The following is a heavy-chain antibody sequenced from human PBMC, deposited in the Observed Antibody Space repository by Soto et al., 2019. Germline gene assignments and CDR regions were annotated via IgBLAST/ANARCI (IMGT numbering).Heavy chain of an antibody. J-gene: IGHJ4*02. CDR2: IIPILDMA. Sequence: QVQLVQSGAEVRKPGSSVKVSCKASGGTFSSNTISWVRQAPGQGLEWMGRIIPILDMANYAQKFQGRVTITADKSTSTAYMELSSLRSEDTAIYYCVRDRNIALPDPYFDYWGQGTLVTVSS. D-gene: IGHD6-13*01. CDR3: VRDRNIALPDPYFDY. CDR1: GGTFSSNT. V-gene: IGHV1-69*08.